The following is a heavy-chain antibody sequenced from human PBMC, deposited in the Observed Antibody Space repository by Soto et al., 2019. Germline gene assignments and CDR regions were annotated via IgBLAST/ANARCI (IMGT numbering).Heavy chain of an antibody. Sequence: GGSLRLSCAASGFTFSSYSMNWVRQAPGRGLEWVSYISSSSSTIYYADSVKGRFTISRDNAKNSLYLQMNSLRDEDTAVYYCASATVVYYYYGMDVWGQGTTVTVSS. CDR3: ASATVVYYYYGMDV. D-gene: IGHD2-15*01. J-gene: IGHJ6*02. CDR2: ISSSSSTI. V-gene: IGHV3-48*02. CDR1: GFTFSSYS.